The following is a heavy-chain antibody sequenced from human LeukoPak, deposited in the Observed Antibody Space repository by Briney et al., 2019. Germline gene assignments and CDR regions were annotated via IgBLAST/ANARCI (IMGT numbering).Heavy chain of an antibody. CDR2: IKQDGSER. Sequence: GGSLRLSCAASGFTFSSYWMSWVRQAPGKGLEWVANIKQDGSERSYVDSVKGRFTISRDNAKNSLYLQMNNLRAVDTAVYYCARGPSGGNGFSYWGLGTLVTVSS. CDR3: ARGPSGGNGFSY. D-gene: IGHD2-15*01. CDR1: GFTFSSYW. V-gene: IGHV3-7*04. J-gene: IGHJ4*02.